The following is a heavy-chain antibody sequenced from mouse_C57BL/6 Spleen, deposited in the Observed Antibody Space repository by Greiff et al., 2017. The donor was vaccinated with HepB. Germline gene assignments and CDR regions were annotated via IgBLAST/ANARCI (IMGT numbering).Heavy chain of an antibody. Sequence: VQLQQSGAELARPGASVKMSCKASGYTFTSYTMHWVKQRPGQGLEWIGYINPSSGYTKYNQKFKDKATLTADKSSSTAYMQLSSLTSEDSAVYYCANNYYGSSWYVDVWGTGTTVTVSS. CDR3: ANNYYGSSWYVDV. V-gene: IGHV1-4*01. J-gene: IGHJ1*03. CDR1: GYTFTSYT. CDR2: INPSSGYT. D-gene: IGHD1-1*01.